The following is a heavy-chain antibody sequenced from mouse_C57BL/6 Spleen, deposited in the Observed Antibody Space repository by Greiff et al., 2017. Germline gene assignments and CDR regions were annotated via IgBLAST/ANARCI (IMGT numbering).Heavy chain of an antibody. Sequence: EVKVVESGGGLVQPKGSLKLSCAASGFSFNTYAMNWVRQAPGKGLEWVARIRSKSNNYATYYADSVKDRFTISRDDSESMLYLQMNNLKTEDTAMYYCVNGNYGYFDVWGTGTTVTVSS. V-gene: IGHV10-1*01. D-gene: IGHD2-1*01. CDR2: IRSKSNNYAT. CDR1: GFSFNTYA. J-gene: IGHJ1*03. CDR3: VNGNYGYFDV.